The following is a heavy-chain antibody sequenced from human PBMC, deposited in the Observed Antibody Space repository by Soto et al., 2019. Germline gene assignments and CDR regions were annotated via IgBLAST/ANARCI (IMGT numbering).Heavy chain of an antibody. CDR2: IYYSGST. J-gene: IGHJ2*01. CDR1: GGSISSYY. V-gene: IGHV4-59*01. CDR3: ARTYYYDSSGPGDFDL. D-gene: IGHD3-22*01. Sequence: SEPLSLTCTVSGGSISSYYWSWIRQPPGKGLEWIGYIYYSGSTNYNPSLKSRVTISVDTSKNQFSLKLSSVTAADTAVYYCARTYYYDSSGPGDFDLWGRGTLVTVSS.